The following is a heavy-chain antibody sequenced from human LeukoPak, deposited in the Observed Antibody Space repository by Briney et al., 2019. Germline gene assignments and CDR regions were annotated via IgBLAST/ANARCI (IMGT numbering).Heavy chain of an antibody. CDR2: ITNSGNSK. Sequence: GGSLRLSCAASEFTFSSYSMNWVRQAPGKGLEWVSYITNSGNSKSYADSVKGRFTISRDNTKNSLYLQMNGLRAEDTAVYYCARLDSSGYYYATFDYWGQGTLVTVSS. CDR3: ARLDSSGYYYATFDY. J-gene: IGHJ4*02. D-gene: IGHD3-22*01. CDR1: EFTFSSYS. V-gene: IGHV3-48*01.